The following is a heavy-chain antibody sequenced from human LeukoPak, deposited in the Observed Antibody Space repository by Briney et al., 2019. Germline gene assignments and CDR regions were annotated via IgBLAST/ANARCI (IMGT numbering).Heavy chain of an antibody. CDR3: ARGSIYGFSMGY. J-gene: IGHJ4*02. Sequence: ASVKVSCKASGYTFTGYYMHWVRQAPGQGLEWMGWINPNSGGTNYAQKLQGRVTMTTDTSTSTAYMELRSLRSDDTAVYYCARGSIYGFSMGYWGQGTLVTVSS. D-gene: IGHD3-3*01. CDR1: GYTFTGYY. CDR2: INPNSGGT. V-gene: IGHV1-2*02.